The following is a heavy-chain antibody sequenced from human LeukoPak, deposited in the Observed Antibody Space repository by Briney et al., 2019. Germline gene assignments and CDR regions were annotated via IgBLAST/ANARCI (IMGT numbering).Heavy chain of an antibody. V-gene: IGHV7-4-1*02. Sequence: GASVKVSCKASGYTFTTYPINWVRQAPGQGLEWMGWINTNTGNPMYAQGFTGRFVFSLDTSVSTAYLQISSLKAEDTAVYYCARVVRGSSGYRYYFDYWGQGTLVTVSS. D-gene: IGHD3-22*01. CDR3: ARVVRGSSGYRYYFDY. CDR2: INTNTGNP. J-gene: IGHJ4*02. CDR1: GYTFTTYP.